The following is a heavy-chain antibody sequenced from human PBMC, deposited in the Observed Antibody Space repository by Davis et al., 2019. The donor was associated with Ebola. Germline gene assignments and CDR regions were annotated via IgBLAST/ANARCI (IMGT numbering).Heavy chain of an antibody. V-gene: IGHV1-69*04. CDR2: IIPILGIA. CDR1: GGTFSSYA. J-gene: IGHJ6*02. D-gene: IGHD4-17*01. CDR3: ARVGGDYATTSFYYGMDV. Sequence: SVKVSCKASGGTFSSYAISWVRQAPGQGLEWMGRIIPILGIANYAQKFQGRVTITADKSTSTAYMELSSLRSEDTAVYYCARVGGDYATTSFYYGMDVWGQGTTVTVSS.